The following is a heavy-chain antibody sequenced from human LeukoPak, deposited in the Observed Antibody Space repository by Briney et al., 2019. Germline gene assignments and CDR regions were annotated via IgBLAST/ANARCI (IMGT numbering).Heavy chain of an antibody. D-gene: IGHD2-15*01. V-gene: IGHV1-69*01. CDR1: GGTFSSYA. CDR2: IIPIFGTA. J-gene: IGHJ4*02. CDR3: AKPYCSGGSCYVVSAYYFDY. Sequence: SVKVSCKASGGTFSSYAISWVRQAPGQGLEWMGGIIPIFGTANYAQKFQGRVTITADESTSTAYMELSSLRSEDTAVYYCAKPYCSGGSCYVVSAYYFDYWGQGTLVTVSS.